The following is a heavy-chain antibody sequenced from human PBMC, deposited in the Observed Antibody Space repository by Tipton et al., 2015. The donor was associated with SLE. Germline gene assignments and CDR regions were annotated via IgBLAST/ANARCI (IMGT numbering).Heavy chain of an antibody. J-gene: IGHJ3*02. Sequence: LSCTVSGGSISSSSYYWGWIRQPPGKGLEWIGRIYYSGSTYYNPSLKSRVTISVDSSKNQFSLKLSSVTAADTAVYYCARLNRDAFDIWGQGTMVTVSS. CDR3: ARLNRDAFDI. CDR1: GGSISSSSYY. CDR2: IYYSGST. V-gene: IGHV4-39*01. D-gene: IGHD1-14*01.